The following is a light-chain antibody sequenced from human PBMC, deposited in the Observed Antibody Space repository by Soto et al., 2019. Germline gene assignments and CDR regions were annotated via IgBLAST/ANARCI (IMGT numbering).Light chain of an antibody. J-gene: IGLJ1*01. CDR2: EVS. V-gene: IGLV2-14*01. CDR1: SSDVGGYNY. Sequence: QSALTQPASVSGSPGQSITISCTGTSSDVGGYNYVSWYQQHPGKAPKLMIDEVSNRPSGVSNRFSGSKSGNTASLTISGLKAEDEADYYCSSYTSSSIDYVFGTGTKLTVL. CDR3: SSYTSSSIDYV.